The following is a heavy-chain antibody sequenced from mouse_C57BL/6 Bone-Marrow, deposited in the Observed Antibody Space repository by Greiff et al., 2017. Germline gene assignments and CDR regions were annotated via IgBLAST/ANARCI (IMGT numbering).Heavy chain of an antibody. J-gene: IGHJ4*01. CDR2: IYWDDDK. CDR3: ARPYYGSSSLYAMDD. CDR1: GFSLSTSGMG. D-gene: IGHD1-1*01. Sequence: QVTLKECGPGILQSSQTLSLTCSFSGFSLSTSGMGVSWIRQPSGKGLEWLAHIYWDDDKRYNPSLKSRLTISKDTSRNQVFLKITSVDTADTATYYGARPYYGSSSLYAMDDWGQGTSVTVSS. V-gene: IGHV8-12*01.